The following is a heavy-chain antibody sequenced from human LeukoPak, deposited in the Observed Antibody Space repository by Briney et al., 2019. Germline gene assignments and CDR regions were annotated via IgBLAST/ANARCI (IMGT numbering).Heavy chain of an antibody. D-gene: IGHD6-19*01. CDR2: ISYDGSHK. V-gene: IGHV3-30*04. J-gene: IGHJ6*03. CDR1: GFTFSSYA. Sequence: GGSLRLSCAASGFTFSSYAMHWVRQAPGKGLDWVALISYDGSHKYYSDSVKGRFTISRDNSKNTLYLQMSSLRAEDTAVYYCAKAAVAGSGPYYYYYMDVWGKGTTVTVSS. CDR3: AKAAVAGSGPYYYYYMDV.